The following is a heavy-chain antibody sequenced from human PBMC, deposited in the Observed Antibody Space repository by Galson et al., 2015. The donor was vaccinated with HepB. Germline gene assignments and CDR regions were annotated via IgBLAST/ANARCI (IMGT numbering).Heavy chain of an antibody. CDR3: AKGIRSLEWLAQYYYDMDV. Sequence: SLRLSCAASGVTFSSYVMHWVRQAPGKGLEWVAVISYDGSNKYYTDSVKGRFTISRDNSKNMMYLQMDSLRREDTAIYYCAKGIRSLEWLAQYYYDMDVWGQGTTVSVSS. V-gene: IGHV3-30*18. CDR2: ISYDGSNK. J-gene: IGHJ6*02. CDR1: GVTFSSYV. D-gene: IGHD3-3*01.